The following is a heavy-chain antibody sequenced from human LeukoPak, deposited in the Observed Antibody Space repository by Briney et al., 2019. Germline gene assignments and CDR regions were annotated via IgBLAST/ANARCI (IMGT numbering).Heavy chain of an antibody. D-gene: IGHD2-2*01. J-gene: IGHJ4*02. Sequence: GGSLRLSCAASGFTFSSYAMHWVRQAPGKGLEWVAVISYDGSNKYYADSVKGRFTIPRDNSKNTLYLQMNSLRAEDTAVYYCAKDRPEYCSSTSCYAFDYWGQGTLVTVSS. CDR1: GFTFSSYA. CDR3: AKDRPEYCSSTSCYAFDY. V-gene: IGHV3-30-3*01. CDR2: ISYDGSNK.